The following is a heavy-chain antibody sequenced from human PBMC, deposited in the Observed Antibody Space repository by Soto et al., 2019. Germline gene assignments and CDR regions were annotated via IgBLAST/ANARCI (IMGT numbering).Heavy chain of an antibody. D-gene: IGHD2-2*01. Sequence: SETLSLTCTVSGGSISSGGYYWSWIRQHPGKGLEWIGYIYYSGSTYYNPSLKSRVTISVDTSKNQFSLKLSSVTAADTAVYYCARGDVVVPAATPLSAHQLAFDPWGQGTLVTVS. CDR2: IYYSGST. CDR1: GGSISSGGYY. V-gene: IGHV4-31*03. CDR3: ARGDVVVPAATPLSAHQLAFDP. J-gene: IGHJ5*02.